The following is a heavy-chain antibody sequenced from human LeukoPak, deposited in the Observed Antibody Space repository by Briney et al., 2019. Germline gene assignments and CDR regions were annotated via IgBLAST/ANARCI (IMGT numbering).Heavy chain of an antibody. CDR1: GVSFTTSGYY. J-gene: IGHJ6*02. V-gene: IGHV4-39*01. D-gene: IGHD2-2*01. Sequence: PSETLSLTCTVFGVSFTTSGYYGAWIRQPPGRGLEWIVSISYSGITYYKPSLRGRVTISGNTAKNQFSLKLSSVTAADTAVYYCARHNDYASLMDVWGQGTTVTVSS. CDR2: ISYSGIT. CDR3: ARHNDYASLMDV.